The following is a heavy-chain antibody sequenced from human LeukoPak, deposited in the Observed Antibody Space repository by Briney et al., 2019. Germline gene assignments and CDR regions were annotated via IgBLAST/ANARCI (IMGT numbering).Heavy chain of an antibody. D-gene: IGHD3-3*01. CDR3: ARGDSLWSAYSPVDY. J-gene: IGHJ4*02. V-gene: IGHV1-2*02. CDR2: INPNNGGT. Sequence: ASVKVSCKASGYTFTSYGISWVRQAPGQGLEWMGWINPNNGGTNYAHKFQGRVTVTRDTSISTAYMELSRLISDDTAVYYCARGDSLWSAYSPVDYWGQGTLVTVSS. CDR1: GYTFTSYG.